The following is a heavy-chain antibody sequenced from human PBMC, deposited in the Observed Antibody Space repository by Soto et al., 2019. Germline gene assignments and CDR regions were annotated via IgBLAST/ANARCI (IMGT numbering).Heavy chain of an antibody. D-gene: IGHD2-2*01. Sequence: GGSLRLSCAASGFTFSSYGMHWVRQAPGKGLEWVAVIWYDGSNKYYADSVKGRFTISRDNSKNTLYLQMNSLRAEDTAVYYCAKVGFGDCSSTSCSVYFDYWGQGTLVTVS. CDR3: AKVGFGDCSSTSCSVYFDY. CDR2: IWYDGSNK. CDR1: GFTFSSYG. V-gene: IGHV3-33*06. J-gene: IGHJ4*02.